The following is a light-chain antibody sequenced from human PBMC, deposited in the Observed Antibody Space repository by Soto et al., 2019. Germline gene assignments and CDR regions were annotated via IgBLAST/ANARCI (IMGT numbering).Light chain of an antibody. CDR1: QSISNW. J-gene: IGKJ1*01. CDR2: KAS. Sequence: DIQMTQSPSIVSASVGDRVTITCRASQSISNWLAWYQQKPGKAPNLLIYKASSLERGVPSRFSGSGSGTEFTLTISSRQPDDFVTYYCQQYNSYPWTFGQGTKVEI. V-gene: IGKV1-5*03. CDR3: QQYNSYPWT.